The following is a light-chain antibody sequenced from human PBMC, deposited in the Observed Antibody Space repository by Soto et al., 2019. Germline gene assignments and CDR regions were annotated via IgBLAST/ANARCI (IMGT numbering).Light chain of an antibody. CDR2: GAS. V-gene: IGKV3-20*01. J-gene: IGKJ5*01. CDR3: QQCEKWPPSIT. Sequence: EIVLTQSPRTLSLSPGERATLSCRASQSVSSSYLAWYQQKPGQAPRLLIYGASSRATGIPDRFSGSGSGTEFTLTISSLQSEDFAVYYCQQCEKWPPSITFGQGTRLEIK. CDR1: QSVSSSY.